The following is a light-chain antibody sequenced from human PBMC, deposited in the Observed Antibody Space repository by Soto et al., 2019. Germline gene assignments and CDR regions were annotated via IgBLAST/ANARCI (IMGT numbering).Light chain of an antibody. CDR2: GES. V-gene: IGKV3-15*01. Sequence: MTQSPATLSVSPGERATLSCRASQSVSNYLAWYQQIPGQPPRLLIYGESTRATGITARFSGSGSGTEFTITISSLQSEDFAVYYCQQYNNWPRTFGQGTKVDI. CDR1: QSVSNY. CDR3: QQYNNWPRT. J-gene: IGKJ1*01.